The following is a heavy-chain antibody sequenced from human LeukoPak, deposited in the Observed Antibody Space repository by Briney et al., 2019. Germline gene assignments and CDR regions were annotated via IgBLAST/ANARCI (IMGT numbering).Heavy chain of an antibody. CDR1: GGSISSSSYY. CDR3: AKIYCSSISCYQKFFDY. Sequence: SETLSLTCTVSGGSISSSSYYWGWIRQPPGKGLEWIRSIYYSGSTYYNPSLKSRVTISLDTSMNQLSLKLSSVTAADTAIYYCAKIYCSSISCYQKFFDYWGQGTLVTVSS. V-gene: IGHV4-39*07. CDR2: IYYSGST. D-gene: IGHD2-2*01. J-gene: IGHJ4*02.